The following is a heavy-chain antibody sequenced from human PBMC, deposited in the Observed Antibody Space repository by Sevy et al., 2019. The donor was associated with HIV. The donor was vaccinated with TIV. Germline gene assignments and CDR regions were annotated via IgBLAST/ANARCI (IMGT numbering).Heavy chain of an antibody. CDR1: AYTFTSYG. CDR2: ISVYNGNT. Sequence: ASVKVSCKASAYTFTSYGISWVRQAPGQGLESMGWISVYNGNTNYAQKLQGRVTMTTDTSRRTAYMELRSLRSDDTAVYYCASVDMGYGDYIVSSYYYYYMDVWGQGTTVTVSS. CDR3: ASVDMGYGDYIVSSYYYYYMDV. J-gene: IGHJ6*03. D-gene: IGHD4-17*01. V-gene: IGHV1-18*01.